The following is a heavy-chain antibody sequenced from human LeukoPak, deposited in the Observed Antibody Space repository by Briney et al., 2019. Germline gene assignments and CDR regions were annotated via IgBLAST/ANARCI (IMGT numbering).Heavy chain of an antibody. CDR1: GGTFSSYT. D-gene: IGHD2-2*01. J-gene: IGHJ3*02. Sequence: SVKVSCKASGGTFSSYTISWVRLAPGQGLEWMGGIIPIFGTTNYAQKFQGRVALTADESTSTAYMELSSLRSEDTAVYYCARDLVPAASGDAFDIWGQGTMVTVSS. CDR2: IIPIFGTT. V-gene: IGHV1-69*13. CDR3: ARDLVPAASGDAFDI.